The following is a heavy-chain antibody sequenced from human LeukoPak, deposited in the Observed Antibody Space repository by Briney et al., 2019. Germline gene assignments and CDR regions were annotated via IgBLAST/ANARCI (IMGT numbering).Heavy chain of an antibody. CDR2: MDPNRGNT. CDR3: ARDPGITIFRVAQGY. V-gene: IGHV1-8*02. J-gene: IGHJ4*02. D-gene: IGHD3-3*01. Sequence: VASVKVSCKASGYTFTSYDINWVRQATGQGLEWMGWMDPNRGNTGYAQKFQGRVTMTRSTSVNTAYMELSSLTSEDTAVYYCARDPGITIFRVAQGYWGQGTLVTVSS. CDR1: GYTFTSYD.